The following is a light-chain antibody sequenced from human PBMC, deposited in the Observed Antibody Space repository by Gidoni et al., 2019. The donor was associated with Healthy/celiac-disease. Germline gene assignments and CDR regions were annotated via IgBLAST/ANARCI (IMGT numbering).Light chain of an antibody. J-gene: IGKJ3*01. V-gene: IGKV1-39*01. CDR2: DAS. CDR3: KQSYSTPL. Sequence: DIEMTQSPSSLSASVGDRVTITCRASQSISSYLNWYQQKPGKAPKLLIYDASSLQSGVPSRFSGSVSGTDFTLTISSLQPEDFATYYCKQSYSTPLFGPGTKVDIK. CDR1: QSISSY.